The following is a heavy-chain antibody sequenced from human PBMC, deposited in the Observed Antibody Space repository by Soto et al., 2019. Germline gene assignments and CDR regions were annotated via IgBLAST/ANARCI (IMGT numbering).Heavy chain of an antibody. V-gene: IGHV3-23*01. CDR2: LSGGGNRP. J-gene: IGHJ4*02. Sequence: PGGSLRLSCAASGFAFSAFAMIWVRQAPGKGLEWVSSLSGGGNRPYYAASVKGRIAISRDNPKNTLYLQMNSLRAEDTAVYYCAKQAGYSSDPFDYWGQGTVVTVSS. CDR1: GFAFSAFA. CDR3: AKQAGYSSDPFDY. D-gene: IGHD6-19*01.